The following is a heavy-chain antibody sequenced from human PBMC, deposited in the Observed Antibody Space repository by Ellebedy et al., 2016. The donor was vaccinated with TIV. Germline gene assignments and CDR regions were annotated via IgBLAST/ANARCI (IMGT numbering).Heavy chain of an antibody. CDR3: AKLSVGDIDAFDI. V-gene: IGHV3-7*03. CDR2: IKQDANEN. J-gene: IGHJ3*02. D-gene: IGHD1-26*01. CDR1: GFTFSDYW. Sequence: GESLKISXAASGFTFSDYWMSWVRQAPGKGLEWVANIKQDANENFYVESVRGRFTISRDNSKNTLYLQMNSLRAEDTAVYYCAKLSVGDIDAFDIWGQGTMVTVSS.